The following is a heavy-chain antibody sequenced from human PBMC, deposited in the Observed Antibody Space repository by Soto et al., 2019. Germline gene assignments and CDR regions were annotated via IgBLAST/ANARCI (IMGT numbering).Heavy chain of an antibody. CDR3: AKEPATAKPEGVDF. D-gene: IGHD1-1*01. V-gene: IGHV1-2*02. CDR1: GYTFSDYY. J-gene: IGHJ4*02. Sequence: ASVKVSCKASGYTFSDYYIHWVRQAPGQGLEWMGWINPNSGGTKYAPKFQGGATMTRDTSITTAYMELSRLRSGDTAVYYCAKEPATAKPEGVDFWGQGTLVTVSS. CDR2: INPNSGGT.